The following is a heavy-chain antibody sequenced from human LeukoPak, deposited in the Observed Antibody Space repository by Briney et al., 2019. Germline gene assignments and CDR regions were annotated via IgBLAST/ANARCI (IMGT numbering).Heavy chain of an antibody. V-gene: IGHV4-39*01. CDR2: IYYSGST. D-gene: IGHD3-10*01. CDR1: GFSISSSSYY. CDR3: ARPMVRGVITAPGY. Sequence: SETLSLTCTASGFSISSSSYYWGWIRQPPGKGLEWIGSIYYSGSTYYNPSLKRRVTISVNTSKNQFSLKLSSVTAADTAVYYCARPMVRGVITAPGYWGQGTLVTVSS. J-gene: IGHJ4*02.